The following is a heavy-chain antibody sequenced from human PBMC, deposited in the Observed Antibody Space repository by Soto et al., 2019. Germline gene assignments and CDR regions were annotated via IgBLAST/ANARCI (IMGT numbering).Heavy chain of an antibody. CDR2: INPSGGRT. V-gene: IGHV1-46*01. J-gene: IGHJ4*02. Sequence: ASVKVSCKASGYILSSYNMHWVRQAPGQGLEWMGIINPSGGRTSYAQKFQDRVTMTRDTSTSTVYMELSSLRSEDTAVYYCARSPYSSGYYYPIDYWGQGTQVTVSS. CDR3: ARSPYSSGYYYPIDY. CDR1: GYILSSYN. D-gene: IGHD3-22*01.